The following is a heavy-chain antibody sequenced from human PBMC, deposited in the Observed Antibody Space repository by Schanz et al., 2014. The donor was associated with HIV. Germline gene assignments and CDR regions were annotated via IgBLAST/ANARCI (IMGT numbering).Heavy chain of an antibody. CDR3: ARAGQLALEQGWGNYYYYYYYGMDV. V-gene: IGHV3-7*01. CDR2: IKQDGSEK. CDR1: GFTLSSYR. D-gene: IGHD1-7*01. J-gene: IGHJ6*02. Sequence: EVQLVESGGGLVQPGGSLRLSCAVSGFTLSSYRMNWVRQAPGKGLEWVANIKQDGSEKHYVDSVKGRFTISRDNAQNSLYLQMNSLRAEDTAVYYCARAGQLALEQGWGNYYYYYYYGMDVWGQGTTVTVSS.